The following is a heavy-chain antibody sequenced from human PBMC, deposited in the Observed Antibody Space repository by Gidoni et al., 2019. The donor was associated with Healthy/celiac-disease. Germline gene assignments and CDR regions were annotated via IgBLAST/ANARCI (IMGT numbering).Heavy chain of an antibody. CDR2: IDPSDSYT. CDR1: GYSFTSYW. Sequence: EVQLVQSGAEVKKPGESLRISCKGSGYSFTSYWISWVRQMPGKGLEWMGRIDPSDSYTNYSPSFQGHVTISADKSISTAYLQWSSLKASDTAMYYCARETRYCSSTSCYKYYFDYWGQGTLVTVSS. D-gene: IGHD2-2*02. CDR3: ARETRYCSSTSCYKYYFDY. V-gene: IGHV5-10-1*03. J-gene: IGHJ4*02.